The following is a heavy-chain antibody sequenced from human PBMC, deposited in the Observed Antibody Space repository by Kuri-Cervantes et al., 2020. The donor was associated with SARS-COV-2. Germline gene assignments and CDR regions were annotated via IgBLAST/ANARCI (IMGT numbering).Heavy chain of an antibody. V-gene: IGHV3-21*01. CDR3: ARVSWGEWELRGHDAFDI. CDR1: GFTFSLFA. J-gene: IGHJ3*02. CDR2: ISSSSSYI. D-gene: IGHD1-26*01. Sequence: GESLKISCAASGFTFSLFAMHWVRQAPGKGLEWVSSISSSSSYIYYADSVKGRFTISRDNAKNSLYLQMNSLRAEDTAVYYCARVSWGEWELRGHDAFDIWGQGTMVTVSS.